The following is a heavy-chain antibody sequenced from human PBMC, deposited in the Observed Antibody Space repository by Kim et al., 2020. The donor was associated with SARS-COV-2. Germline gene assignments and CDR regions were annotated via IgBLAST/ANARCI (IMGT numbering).Heavy chain of an antibody. V-gene: IGHV4-39*01. CDR3: ARLETSDSSGYYYFDY. J-gene: IGHJ4*02. D-gene: IGHD3-22*01. Sequence: RKRRVTIAVDTSKNQFSLKLSSVTAADTAVYYCARLETSDSSGYYYFDYWGQGTLVTVSS.